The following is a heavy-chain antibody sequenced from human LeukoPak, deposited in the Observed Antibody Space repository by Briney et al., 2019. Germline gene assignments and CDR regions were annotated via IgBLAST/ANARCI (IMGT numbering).Heavy chain of an antibody. V-gene: IGHV3-21*01. CDR2: ISSSSSYI. CDR3: ARVPTVVMGY. J-gene: IGHJ4*02. Sequence: GGSLRLSCAASGFTFSSYSMNWVRQAPGKGLEWVSSISSSSSYIYYADSVKGRSTISRDNAKNSLYLQMNSLRAEDTAVYYCARVPTVVMGYWGQGTLVTASS. D-gene: IGHD4-23*01. CDR1: GFTFSSYS.